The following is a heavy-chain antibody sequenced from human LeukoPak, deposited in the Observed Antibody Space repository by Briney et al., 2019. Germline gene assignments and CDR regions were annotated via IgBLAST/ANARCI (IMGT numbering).Heavy chain of an antibody. CDR1: GFALRSDA. D-gene: IGHD2/OR15-2a*01. CDR2: IRGPGTGT. Sequence: GGSLRLSCAAFGFALRSDAMTWVRQAPGKGLEWVSSIRGPGTGTHYADSVKGRFSISRDDSKNTVYLQMNSLRAEDTAIYYCAKCTTYTTGWCNWLDSWGQGTLVTVSS. J-gene: IGHJ5*01. V-gene: IGHV3-23*01. CDR3: AKCTTYTTGWCNWLDS.